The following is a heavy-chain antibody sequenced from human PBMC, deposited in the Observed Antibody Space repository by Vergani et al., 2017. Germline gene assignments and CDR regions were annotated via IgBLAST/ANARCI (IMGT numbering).Heavy chain of an antibody. V-gene: IGHV3-9*02. CDR2: ISWNSNSI. Sequence: EVQLEESGGGLVLPGRSLRLSCVASGFTSAGYAMHWVRQATGKGLEWVSGISWNSNSIGYADSVKGRFTISRDNAKNSLYLQMNSLRAEDTALYYCAKDLGTSSGGGWFDPWGQGTLVTFSS. J-gene: IGHJ5*02. D-gene: IGHD3-10*01. CDR1: GFTSAGYA. CDR3: AKDLGTSSGGGWFDP.